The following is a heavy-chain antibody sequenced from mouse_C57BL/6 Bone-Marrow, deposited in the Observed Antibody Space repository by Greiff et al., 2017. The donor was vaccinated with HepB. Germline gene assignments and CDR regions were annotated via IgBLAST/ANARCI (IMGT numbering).Heavy chain of an antibody. CDR2: IHPSDSDT. D-gene: IGHD1-1*01. Sequence: QVQLKQPGAELVKPGASVKVSCKASGYTFTSYWMHWVKQRPGQGLEWIGRIHPSDSDTNYNQKFKGKATLTVDKSSSTAYMQLSSLTSEDSAVYYCAILYGSSPSDFDVWGTGTTVTVSS. CDR1: GYTFTSYW. CDR3: AILYGSSPSDFDV. V-gene: IGHV1-74*01. J-gene: IGHJ1*03.